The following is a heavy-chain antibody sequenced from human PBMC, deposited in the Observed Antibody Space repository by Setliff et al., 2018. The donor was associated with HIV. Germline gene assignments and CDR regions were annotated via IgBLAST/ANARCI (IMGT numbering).Heavy chain of an antibody. CDR3: ATARSGSYFDY. CDR1: RYTPTELS. Sequence: GASGKVPFKVSRYTPTELSRHWVRQAPGKGLEWMGGFDPEDGETIYAQKFQGRVTMTEDTSTDTAYMELSSLRSEDTAVYYCATARSGSYFDYWGQGTLVTVS. J-gene: IGHJ4*02. D-gene: IGHD1-26*01. CDR2: FDPEDGET. V-gene: IGHV1-24*01.